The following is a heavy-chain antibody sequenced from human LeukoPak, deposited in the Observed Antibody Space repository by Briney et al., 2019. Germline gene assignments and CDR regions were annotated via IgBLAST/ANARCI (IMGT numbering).Heavy chain of an antibody. Sequence: GGSLRLSCAASGFTFNNAWMSWVRQAPGKGLEWVGRIKRKSDGGTTEYAEPVKGRFIISRDDSKNTLYLQMNSLKTEDTAVYYCSTDPLVRGVTSWGQGTLVTVSS. D-gene: IGHD3-10*01. J-gene: IGHJ4*02. CDR1: GFTFNNAW. V-gene: IGHV3-15*01. CDR3: STDPLVRGVTS. CDR2: IKRKSDGGTT.